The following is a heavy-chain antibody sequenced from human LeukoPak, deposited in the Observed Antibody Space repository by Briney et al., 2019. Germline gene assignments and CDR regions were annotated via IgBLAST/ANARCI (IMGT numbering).Heavy chain of an antibody. CDR3: AKKGPLVTSDAFDI. V-gene: IGHV3-23*01. D-gene: IGHD2-21*02. CDR1: GFTFSSYA. Sequence: GGSLRLSCAASGFTFSSYAMTWVRQAPGKGLEWVSGISGGGDYTYYADSVKGRFTISRDNSKNTLYLQMNSLRAEDTAVYYCAKKGPLVTSDAFDIWGQGTMVTVSS. CDR2: ISGGGDYT. J-gene: IGHJ3*02.